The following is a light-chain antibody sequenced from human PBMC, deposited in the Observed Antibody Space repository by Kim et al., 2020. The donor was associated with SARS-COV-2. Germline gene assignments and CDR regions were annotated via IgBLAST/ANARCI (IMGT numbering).Light chain of an antibody. CDR1: SSNMGRNA. CDR2: YDD. J-gene: IGLJ3*02. CDR3: ATWDGRLYGPV. Sequence: TLSCSGSSSNMGRNAVNWYQHLPGKAPKLLIYYDDLLPSGVSDRFSGSKSGTSASLAISGLQSEDEADYYCATWDGRLYGPVFGGGTQLTVL. V-gene: IGLV1-36*01.